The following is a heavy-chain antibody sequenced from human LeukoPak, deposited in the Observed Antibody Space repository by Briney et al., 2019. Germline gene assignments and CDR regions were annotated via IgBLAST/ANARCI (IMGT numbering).Heavy chain of an antibody. CDR2: INHSGST. V-gene: IGHV4-34*01. D-gene: IGHD1-26*01. CDR1: GGSFSGYY. Sequence: PSETLSLTCGVYGGSFSGYYWSWIRQPPGKGLEWIGEINHSGSTNYNPSLKSRVIISADTSKNQFSLKLSSVTAADTAVYYCATWERRGNYWGQGTLVTVSS. CDR3: ATWERRGNY. J-gene: IGHJ4*02.